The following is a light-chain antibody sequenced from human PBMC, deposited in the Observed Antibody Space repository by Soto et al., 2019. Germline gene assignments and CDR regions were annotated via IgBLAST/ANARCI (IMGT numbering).Light chain of an antibody. J-gene: IGLJ2*01. CDR2: EVS. CDR3: SSYTSSSPVV. Sequence: QSALTQPASVSGSPGQSITISCTGTSSDVGSYNYVSWYQQHPGKVPKLMIYEVSNRPSGVSNRFSGSKSGNTASLTISGPQAEDEADYYCSSYTSSSPVVFGGGTKLTVL. CDR1: SSDVGSYNY. V-gene: IGLV2-14*01.